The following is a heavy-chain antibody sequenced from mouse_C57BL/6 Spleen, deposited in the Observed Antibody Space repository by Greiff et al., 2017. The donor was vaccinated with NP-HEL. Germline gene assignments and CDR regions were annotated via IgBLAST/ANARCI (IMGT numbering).Heavy chain of an antibody. CDR1: GYTFTSYW. V-gene: IGHV1-64*01. D-gene: IGHD2-3*01. CDR3: AREGIYDGPPFDY. J-gene: IGHJ2*01. CDR2: IHPNSGST. Sequence: QVQLQQPGAELVKPGASVKLSCKASGYTFTSYWMHWVKQRPGQGLEWIGMIHPNSGSTNYNEKFKSKATLTVDKSSSTAYMQLSSLTSEDSAVYYCAREGIYDGPPFDYWGQGTTLTVSS.